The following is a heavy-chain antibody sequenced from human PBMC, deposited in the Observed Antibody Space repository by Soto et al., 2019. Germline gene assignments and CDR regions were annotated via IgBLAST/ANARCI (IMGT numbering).Heavy chain of an antibody. CDR2: IYHSGST. V-gene: IGHV4-4*02. D-gene: IGHD3-22*01. J-gene: IGHJ6*02. Sequence: SETLSLTCAVSGGSISISNWWSWVRQPPGKGLEWIGEIYHSGSTNYNPSLKSRVTISGDKSKNQFSLKLSSVTAADTAVYYCARAKYYYDSSGYHYYYGMDVWGQGTTVTVSS. CDR3: ARAKYYYDSSGYHYYYGMDV. CDR1: GGSISISNW.